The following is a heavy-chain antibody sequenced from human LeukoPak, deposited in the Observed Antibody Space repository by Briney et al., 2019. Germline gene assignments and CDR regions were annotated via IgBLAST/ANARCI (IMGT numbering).Heavy chain of an antibody. J-gene: IGHJ6*02. V-gene: IGHV1-46*01. CDR3: ATSAGSYAYDFWSGYRPYYYYYYGMDV. CDR2: INPSGGST. CDR1: GYTFTSYY. D-gene: IGHD3-3*01. Sequence: GASVKVSCKASGYTFTSYYMHWVRQAPGQGLEWMGIINPSGGSTSYAQKFQGRVTMTRDTSTSIVYMELSSLRSEDTAVYYCATSAGSYAYDFWSGYRPYYYYYYGMDVWGQGTTVTVSS.